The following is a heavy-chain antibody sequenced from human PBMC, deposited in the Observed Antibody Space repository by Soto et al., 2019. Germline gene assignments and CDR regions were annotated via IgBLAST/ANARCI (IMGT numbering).Heavy chain of an antibody. D-gene: IGHD3-3*01. CDR3: ARDDLYEDNGLDS. V-gene: IGHV3-33*01. CDR1: GFAFSGHG. Sequence: QVQLVESGGGVVKPGRSLRLSCAASGFAFSGHGMHWVRQAPGKGLEWLAVIVDGGSEDHYADSVRGRFTISRDNSKNILYLEMNNLRVEDTAVYYCARDDLYEDNGLDSWGQGTLVTVSP. CDR2: IVDGGSED. J-gene: IGHJ5*01.